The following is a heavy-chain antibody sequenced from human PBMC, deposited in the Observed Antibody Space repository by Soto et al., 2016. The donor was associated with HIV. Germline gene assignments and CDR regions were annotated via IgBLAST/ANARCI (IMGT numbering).Heavy chain of an antibody. J-gene: IGHJ6*03. Sequence: QVQLVQSGAEVKKPGASVKVSCTTSGYPFTTYDIHWVRQATGQGLEWMGWMSPKSGNTGYAEEFLDRVTFTRNTSISAAYMELRNLRSEDTAKYYCAKGGRLQWLGNYYSYNYMDVWGTGTTVTVSS. CDR3: AKGGRLQWLGNYYSYNYMDV. CDR2: MSPKSGNT. V-gene: IGHV1-8*03. D-gene: IGHD2-21*02. CDR1: GYPFTTYD.